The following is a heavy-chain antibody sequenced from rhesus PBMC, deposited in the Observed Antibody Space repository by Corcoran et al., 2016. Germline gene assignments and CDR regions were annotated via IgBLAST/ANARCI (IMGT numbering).Heavy chain of an antibody. V-gene: IGHV4-65*01. Sequence: QVQLQESGPGLVKPSETLSLTCAVSGGSVSSSNWLSWIRQPPGKGLEWIGYFSGSSGSTYYNPSLKIRVTISTDTSKNQFSLKLSSVTAADTAVYYCARDTCDYWGQEVLVTVSS. J-gene: IGHJ4*01. D-gene: IGHD5-12*01. CDR3: ARDTCDY. CDR2: FSGSSGST. CDR1: GGSVSSSNW.